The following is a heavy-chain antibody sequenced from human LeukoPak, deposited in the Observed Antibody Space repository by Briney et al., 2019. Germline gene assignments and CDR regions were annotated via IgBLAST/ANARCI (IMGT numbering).Heavy chain of an antibody. CDR1: GYTFTSYG. Sequence: ASVKVSCKASGYTFTSYGISWVRQAPGQGLEWMGWISGYNENTNYAQKLQGRVTMTTDTSTSTADMEVRSLRSDDTAVYYCARDSDSGSPRAFDYWGQGTLVTVSS. J-gene: IGHJ4*02. CDR2: ISGYNENT. CDR3: ARDSDSGSPRAFDY. D-gene: IGHD1-26*01. V-gene: IGHV1-18*01.